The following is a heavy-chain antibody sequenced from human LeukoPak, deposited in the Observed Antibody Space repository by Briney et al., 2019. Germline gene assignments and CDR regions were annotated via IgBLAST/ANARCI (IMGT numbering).Heavy chain of an antibody. V-gene: IGHV3-48*02. CDR2: ISSSSATI. CDR3: ARVALDY. Sequence: GKSLRLSCAASGFTFSGYPIHWVRQAPGKGLEWVSYISSSSATIYYTDSVRGRFTVSRDNTKNSLYLQMDSLRDDDTAVYYCARVALDYWGQGTLVTVSS. J-gene: IGHJ4*02. CDR1: GFTFSGYP.